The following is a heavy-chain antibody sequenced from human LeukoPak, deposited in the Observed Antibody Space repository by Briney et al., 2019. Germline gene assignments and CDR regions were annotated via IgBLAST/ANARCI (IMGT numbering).Heavy chain of an antibody. V-gene: IGHV4-4*07. CDR1: GGSVNNYY. CDR2: IYGSGSI. Sequence: SDTLSLTCTVFGGSVNNYYLSWIRQPAGKGLEWIGRIYGSGSINYNPSLRSRVAMSLDTSKNQFSLKLRSVTAADTAVYYCTRDRGLYGEVLFDPWGQGTLVTVSS. J-gene: IGHJ5*02. CDR3: TRDRGLYGEVLFDP. D-gene: IGHD3-10*01.